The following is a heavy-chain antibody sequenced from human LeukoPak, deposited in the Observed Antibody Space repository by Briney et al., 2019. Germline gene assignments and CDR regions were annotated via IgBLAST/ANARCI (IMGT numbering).Heavy chain of an antibody. J-gene: IGHJ4*02. V-gene: IGHV1-18*01. Sequence: GASVKVSCKASGYTFTSYGISWVRQAPGQGLEWMGWISAYNGNTNYAQKLQGRVTMTTDTSTSTAYMELRSLRSDDTAVYYCARDAIRCSGGSCYFDYWGQGTLVTVSS. D-gene: IGHD2-15*01. CDR1: GYTFTSYG. CDR3: ARDAIRCSGGSCYFDY. CDR2: ISAYNGNT.